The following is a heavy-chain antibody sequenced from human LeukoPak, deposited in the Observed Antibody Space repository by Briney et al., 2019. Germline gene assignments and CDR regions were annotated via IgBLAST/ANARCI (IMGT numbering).Heavy chain of an antibody. J-gene: IGHJ4*02. V-gene: IGHV1-8*01. CDR3: ARENYYDSGSSDY. Sequence: ASVKVSCKASGYTFTSYDINWVRQATGQGLEWMGWMNPNSGNTAYAQKFQGRVTITRNTSISTAYMELSSLRSEDTAVYYCARENYYDSGSSDYWGQGTLVTVSS. D-gene: IGHD3-22*01. CDR1: GYTFTSYD. CDR2: MNPNSGNT.